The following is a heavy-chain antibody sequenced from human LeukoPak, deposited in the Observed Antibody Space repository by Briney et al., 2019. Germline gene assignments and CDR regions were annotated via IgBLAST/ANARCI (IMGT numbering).Heavy chain of an antibody. J-gene: IGHJ4*02. CDR2: ISWDGGST. V-gene: IGHV3-43*01. CDR3: AKDIKAVAGTLFDY. CDR1: GFTFDDYT. Sequence: PGGSLRLSCAASGFTFDDYTMHWVRQAPGKGLEWVSLISWDGGSTYYADSVKGRFTISRDNSKNSLYLQMNSLRTEDTALYYCAKDIKAVAGTLFDYWGQGTLVTVSS. D-gene: IGHD6-19*01.